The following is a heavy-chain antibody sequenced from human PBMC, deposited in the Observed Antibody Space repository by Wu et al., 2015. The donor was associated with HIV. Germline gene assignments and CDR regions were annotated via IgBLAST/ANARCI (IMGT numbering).Heavy chain of an antibody. V-gene: IGHV1-69*12. CDR1: GGTFSSYA. Sequence: QVQLVQSGAEVKKPGSSVKVSCKASGGTFSSYAISWVRQAPGQGLEWMGGIIPIFGTANYAQKFQGRVTITADESTSTAYMELSSLRSEDTAVYYCARDRIAAAGTRSGVGYYYYYYMDVWGQRGPRVTVSS. CDR2: IIPIFGTA. D-gene: IGHD6-13*01. CDR3: ARDRIAAAGTRSGVGYYYYYYMDV. J-gene: IGHJ6*03.